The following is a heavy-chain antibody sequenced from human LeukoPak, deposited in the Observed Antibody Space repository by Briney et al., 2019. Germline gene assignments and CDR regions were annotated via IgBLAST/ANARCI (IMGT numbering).Heavy chain of an antibody. CDR2: INSDASRI. Sequence: GGSLRLSCAASGFTLSNYWMQWVRQAPGKGLVWVARINSDASRITYADSVKGRFPISRDNAKSSLYLQMNHLRAEDTAVYYCAREAGATNGWGQGTLVTVSS. D-gene: IGHD1-26*01. CDR3: AREAGATNG. V-gene: IGHV3-74*03. CDR1: GFTLSNYW. J-gene: IGHJ4*02.